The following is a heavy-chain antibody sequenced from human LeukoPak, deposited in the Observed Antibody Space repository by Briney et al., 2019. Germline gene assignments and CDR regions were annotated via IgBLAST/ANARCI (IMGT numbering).Heavy chain of an antibody. CDR1: GFTFSSYA. CDR2: ISGSGGST. V-gene: IGHV3-23*01. CDR3: ARETGKTSGAFDI. Sequence: PGGSLRLSCAASGFTFSSYAMSWVRQAPGKGLEWVSAISGSGGSTYYADSVKGRFTISRDNSKNTLYLQMNSLRVEDTAVYYCARETGKTSGAFDIWGQGTMVTVSS. J-gene: IGHJ3*02. D-gene: IGHD1-14*01.